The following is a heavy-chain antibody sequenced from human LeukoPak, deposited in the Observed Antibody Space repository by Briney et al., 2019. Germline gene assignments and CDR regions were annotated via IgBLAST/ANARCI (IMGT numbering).Heavy chain of an antibody. CDR3: VVDFYGPVRTFDY. J-gene: IGHJ4*02. CDR1: GYSFTSYW. CDR2: IYPGDSDT. D-gene: IGHD3-10*01. V-gene: IGHV5-51*01. Sequence: GESLKISCKGSGYSFTSYWIGWVRQMPGKGLEWMGIIYPGDSDTRYSPSFQGQVTISADKSISTAYLQWSSLKASDTAMYYCVVDFYGPVRTFDYWGQGTLVTVSS.